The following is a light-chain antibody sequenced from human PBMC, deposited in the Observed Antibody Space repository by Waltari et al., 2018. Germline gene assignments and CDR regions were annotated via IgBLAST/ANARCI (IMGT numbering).Light chain of an antibody. CDR2: DTS. V-gene: IGKV3-20*01. Sequence: EILLTQSPGTLSLSPGERATLSCRASQSVTRALAWYQQKPGQAPRLLIYDTSKRATGIPDRFSGSGSGTDFSLTIRRLEPEDFAVYYCQHYVRLPATFGQGTKVEIK. CDR3: QHYVRLPAT. J-gene: IGKJ1*01. CDR1: QSVTRAL.